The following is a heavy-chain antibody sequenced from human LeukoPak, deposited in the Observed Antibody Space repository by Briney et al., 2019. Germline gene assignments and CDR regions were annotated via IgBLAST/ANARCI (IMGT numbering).Heavy chain of an antibody. V-gene: IGHV4-59*01. CDR1: GGSISSYY. CDR2: IYYSGST. J-gene: IGHJ4*02. D-gene: IGHD6-19*01. CDR3: ARDRGGAVAGTFDY. Sequence: SETLSLTCTVSGGSISSYYWSWIRQPPGKGLEWIGYIYYSGSTNYNPSLKSRVTISVDTSKNQFSLKLSSVTAADTAVYYCARDRGGAVAGTFDYWGQGTLVTVSS.